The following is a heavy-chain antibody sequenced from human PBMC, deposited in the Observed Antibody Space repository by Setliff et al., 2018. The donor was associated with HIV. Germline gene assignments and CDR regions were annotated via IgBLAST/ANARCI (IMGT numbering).Heavy chain of an antibody. J-gene: IGHJ2*01. CDR3: ARDRLDYYDSSGYLDWYFDL. CDR2: IYTSGST. D-gene: IGHD3-22*01. CDR1: GDSISSYF. V-gene: IGHV4-4*09. Sequence: PSETLSLTCTVSGDSISSYFWSWIRQSPGKGLEWIGYIYTSGSTNYNPSLKSRVTISVDTSKNQFSLKLRSVTAADTAVYYCARDRLDYYDSSGYLDWYFDLWGRGTLVTVSS.